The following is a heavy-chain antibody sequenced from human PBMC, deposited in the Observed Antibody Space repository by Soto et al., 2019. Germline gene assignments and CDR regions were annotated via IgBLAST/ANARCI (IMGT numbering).Heavy chain of an antibody. CDR1: GFTFSSYS. CDR3: AREAGTWHLPLTWFDP. CDR2: ISSSSSTI. Sequence: EVQLVESGGGLVQPGGSLRLSCAASGFTFSSYSMNWVRQAPGKGLEWVSSISSSSSTIYYADSVKGRFTISRDNDKNSVHLRLTSLIDEDSAVYYCAREAGTWHLPLTWFDPWCQGTLVTVS. J-gene: IGHJ5*02. D-gene: IGHD3-10*01. V-gene: IGHV3-48*02.